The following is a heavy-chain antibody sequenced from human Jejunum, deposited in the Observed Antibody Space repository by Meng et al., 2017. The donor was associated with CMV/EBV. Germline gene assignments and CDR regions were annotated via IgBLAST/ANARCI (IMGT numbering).Heavy chain of an antibody. Sequence: CAASGFTVSSTYMSWVRQAPGKGLEWISVINSGGSTYYADSVMGRFTISRDNSRSTLYLQMNDLRAEDSAVYYCARVYYADDAFNIWGQGTVVTVSS. D-gene: IGHD2-8*01. CDR1: GFTVSSTY. J-gene: IGHJ3*02. V-gene: IGHV3-53*03. CDR3: ARVYYADDAFNI. CDR2: INSGGST.